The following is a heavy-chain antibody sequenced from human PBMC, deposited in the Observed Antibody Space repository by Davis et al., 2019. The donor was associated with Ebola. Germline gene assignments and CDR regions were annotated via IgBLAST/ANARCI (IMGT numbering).Heavy chain of an antibody. D-gene: IGHD1-20*01. CDR2: ISGGYT. CDR3: ARVYNWGFDF. V-gene: IGHV3-48*03. J-gene: IGHJ4*02. Sequence: PGGSLRLSCAASGFTFSSYEMNWVRQAPGKGLEWVAYISGGYTYYAESAKGRFTISRDSAKDSLYLHMDSLRDDDTAVYYCARVYNWGFDFWGQGTLVTVSS. CDR1: GFTFSSYE.